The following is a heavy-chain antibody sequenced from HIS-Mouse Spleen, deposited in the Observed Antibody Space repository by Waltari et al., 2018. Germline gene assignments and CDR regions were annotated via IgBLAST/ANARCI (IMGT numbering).Heavy chain of an antibody. V-gene: IGHV4-31*03. J-gene: IGHJ5*02. Sequence: QVQLQESGPGLVKPSQTLSLTCTVSGGSISSGGYYWSWIRQHPGTGLEWIGYIYYSGSTYDNPSLKGRVTISVDTSKNQFSRKLSSVTAADTAVYYCARSPYYDFWSGYSDNWFDPWGQGTLVTVSS. CDR2: IYYSGST. CDR1: GGSISSGGYY. CDR3: ARSPYYDFWSGYSDNWFDP. D-gene: IGHD3-3*01.